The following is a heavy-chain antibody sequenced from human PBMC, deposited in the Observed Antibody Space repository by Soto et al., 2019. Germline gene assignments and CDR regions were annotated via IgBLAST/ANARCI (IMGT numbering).Heavy chain of an antibody. CDR2: ISSSSSYI. V-gene: IGHV3-21*01. Sequence: VGSLSLSFAASGFTFSSYSMNWVRQAPGKGLEWVSSISSSSSYIYYADSVKGRFTISRDNAKNSLYLQMNSLRAEDTAVYYCARGTPLLDIWGQGTMVTVSS. J-gene: IGHJ3*02. CDR1: GFTFSSYS. CDR3: ARGTPLLDI.